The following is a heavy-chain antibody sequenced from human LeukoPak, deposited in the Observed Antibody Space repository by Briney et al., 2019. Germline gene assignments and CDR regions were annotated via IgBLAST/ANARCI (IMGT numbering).Heavy chain of an antibody. CDR2: ISYDGSNK. Sequence: GRSLRLSCAASGFTFSSYAMHWVRQAPGKGLEWVAVISYDGSNKYYADSVKGRFTISRDNSKNTLYLQMNSLRAEDTAAYYCARDTAMYYFDYWGQGTLVTVSS. CDR3: ARDTAMYYFDY. V-gene: IGHV3-30-3*01. J-gene: IGHJ4*02. D-gene: IGHD5-18*01. CDR1: GFTFSSYA.